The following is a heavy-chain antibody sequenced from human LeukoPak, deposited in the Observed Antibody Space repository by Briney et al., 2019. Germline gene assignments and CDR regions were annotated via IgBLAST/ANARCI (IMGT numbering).Heavy chain of an antibody. Sequence: PGGSLRLSCAASGFTFSSYAMSWVRQAPGKGLECVSAISGSGGSTYYADSVKGRFTISRDNSKNTLYLQMNSLRAEDTAVYYCARVWFGELGPSDYWGQGTLVTVSS. CDR2: ISGSGGST. V-gene: IGHV3-23*01. D-gene: IGHD3-10*01. CDR3: ARVWFGELGPSDY. J-gene: IGHJ4*02. CDR1: GFTFSSYA.